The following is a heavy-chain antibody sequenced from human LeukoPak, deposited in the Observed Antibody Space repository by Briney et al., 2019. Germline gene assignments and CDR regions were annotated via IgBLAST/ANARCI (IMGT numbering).Heavy chain of an antibody. D-gene: IGHD2-2*01. Sequence: ASVKVSCKASGYTFTSYGISWVRQAPGQGLEWMGWISAYNGNTNYAQKLQGRVTMTTDTSTSTAYMELRSLRSDDTAVYYCARHSEGPVNDAFDIWGQGTKVTVSS. CDR1: GYTFTSYG. V-gene: IGHV1-18*01. J-gene: IGHJ3*02. CDR3: ARHSEGPVNDAFDI. CDR2: ISAYNGNT.